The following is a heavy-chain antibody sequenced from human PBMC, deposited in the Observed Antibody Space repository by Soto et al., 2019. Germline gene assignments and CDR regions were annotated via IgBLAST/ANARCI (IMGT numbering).Heavy chain of an antibody. J-gene: IGHJ6*02. CDR3: ARASPAAPRYYYYTMDV. CDR2: TGSSGRTI. D-gene: IGHD2-2*01. CDR1: ELPVSDYY. V-gene: IGHV3-11*01. Sequence: PGWSLRLSCVVSELPVSDYYMSWIRQAPGKGLEWISYTGSSGRTIFYADSVKGRFTVSWDNAKKSLYLQMGSLGAEDTAVYYCARASPAAPRYYYYTMDVWGQGTMVTVSS.